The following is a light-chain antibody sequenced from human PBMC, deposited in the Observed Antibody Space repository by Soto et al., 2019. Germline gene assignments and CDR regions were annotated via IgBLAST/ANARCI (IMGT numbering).Light chain of an antibody. V-gene: IGKV3-20*01. Sequence: EIVLTQSPGTLSLSPGERATPSCRASQSVSSSFSAWYQQQPGDAPRLLIYGASRRASGIPDRCGGGGSGADFTLTISSLQHEDFANYYCQQSYYPPTFGQGTKVDI. J-gene: IGKJ1*01. CDR3: QQSYYPPT. CDR2: GAS. CDR1: QSVSSSF.